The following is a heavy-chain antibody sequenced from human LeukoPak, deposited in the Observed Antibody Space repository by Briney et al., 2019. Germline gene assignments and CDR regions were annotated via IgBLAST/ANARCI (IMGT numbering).Heavy chain of an antibody. CDR3: ARDLRSSGWLNYFDY. CDR1: GFTFSRFW. CDR2: IKQDGSEK. Sequence: GGSLRLSCAVSGFTFSRFWMSWVRQAPGKGLEWVANIKQDGSEKYYADSVRGRFTISRDNAKNSLYLQMNSLRAEDTAVYYCARDLRSSGWLNYFDYWGQGTLVTVSS. D-gene: IGHD6-19*01. V-gene: IGHV3-7*01. J-gene: IGHJ4*02.